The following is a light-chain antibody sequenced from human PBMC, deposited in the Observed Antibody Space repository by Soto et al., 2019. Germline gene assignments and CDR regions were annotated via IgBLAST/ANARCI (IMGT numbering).Light chain of an antibody. J-gene: IGLJ2*01. CDR3: GTWDTRLSAVV. CDR1: SSNIGNNY. V-gene: IGLV1-51*01. Sequence: QSVLTQPPSVSAAPGQKVTISCSGRSSNIGNNYVSWYQQLPGSAPKLLIYDNNKGVSGNPDRFSGSKSGTSATLGITGLQTGDEADYYCGTWDTRLSAVVFGGGTKLTVL. CDR2: DNN.